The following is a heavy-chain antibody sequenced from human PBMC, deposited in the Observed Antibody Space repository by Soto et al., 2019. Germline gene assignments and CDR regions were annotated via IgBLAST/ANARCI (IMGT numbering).Heavy chain of an antibody. Sequence: EVQLLESGGGLVQPGGSLKLSCAVSGFTFRIYAMCWVRQAPGKGLEWVSGINDDGDRTYYPDSVKGRFTISRDNSKTTLYLQMNSLRAEDTAIYYCAREEWTNLRLYLYSGMDVWGQGTTVTVSS. CDR2: INDDGDRT. CDR3: AREEWTNLRLYLYSGMDV. V-gene: IGHV3-23*01. CDR1: GFTFRIYA. D-gene: IGHD3-3*01. J-gene: IGHJ6*02.